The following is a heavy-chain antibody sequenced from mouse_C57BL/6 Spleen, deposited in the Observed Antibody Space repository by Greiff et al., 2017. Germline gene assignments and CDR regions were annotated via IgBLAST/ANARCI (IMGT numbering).Heavy chain of an antibody. CDR1: GFTFSSYA. CDR3: TREKGGFYFDY. Sequence: EVNVVESGEGLVKPGGSLKLSCAASGFTFSSYAMSWVRQTPEKRLEWVAYISRGGDYIYYASTVKGRFTISRDNARNTLYLQKSSLKSEDTAMYYCTREKGGFYFDYWGQGTTLTVSS. V-gene: IGHV5-9-1*02. J-gene: IGHJ2*01. CDR2: ISRGGDYI.